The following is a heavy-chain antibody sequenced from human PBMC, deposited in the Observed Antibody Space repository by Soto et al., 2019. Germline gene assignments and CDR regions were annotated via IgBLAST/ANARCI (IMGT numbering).Heavy chain of an antibody. CDR2: IYPGDSDI. D-gene: IGHD3-22*01. V-gene: IGHV5-51*01. CDR1: GYIFTSYW. Sequence: GESLKISCKGSGYIFTSYWIGWVRQMPGKGLEWMAIIYPGDSDIRYSPSFQGQITISADKSISTAYLQWSSLKASDTAIYYCARQPSNGQWFVWGQGTTVTVSS. J-gene: IGHJ6*02. CDR3: ARQPSNGQWFV.